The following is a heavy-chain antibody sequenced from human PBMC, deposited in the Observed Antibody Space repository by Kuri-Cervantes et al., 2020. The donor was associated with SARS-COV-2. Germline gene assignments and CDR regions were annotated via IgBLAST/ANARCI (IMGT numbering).Heavy chain of an antibody. CDR2: IYTSGST. D-gene: IGHD3-3*01. Sequence: GSLRLSCTVSGGSISSYYWSWIRQPAGKGLEWIGRIYTSGSTNYKPSLKSRVTMSVDTSKNPFSLKLSSVTAADTAVYYCARQMMRSITIFGVGITRSWFDPWGQGTLVTVSS. CDR1: GGSISSYY. V-gene: IGHV4-4*07. J-gene: IGHJ5*02. CDR3: ARQMMRSITIFGVGITRSWFDP.